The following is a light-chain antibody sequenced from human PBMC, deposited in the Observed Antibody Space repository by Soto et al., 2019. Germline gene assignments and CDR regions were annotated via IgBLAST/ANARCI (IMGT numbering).Light chain of an antibody. J-gene: IGKJ2*01. CDR1: QSVRSN. CDR3: QQYNNWPLYT. CDR2: GAS. V-gene: IGKV3-15*01. Sequence: EIVMTQSPGTLSVSPGERATLSCRASQSVRSNLARYQQKPGQAPRLLISGASTRASGIPARFSGSGSGTEFSLTISNLQSEDFAVYYCQQYNNWPLYTFGQGTKLEIK.